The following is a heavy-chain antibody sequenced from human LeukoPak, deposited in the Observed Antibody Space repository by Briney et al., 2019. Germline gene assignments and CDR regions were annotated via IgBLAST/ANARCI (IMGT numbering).Heavy chain of an antibody. CDR2: IYYSGST. CDR1: GGSISSSSYY. CDR3: ARGPVSEPALFDAFDI. D-gene: IGHD1-26*01. J-gene: IGHJ3*02. V-gene: IGHV4-39*01. Sequence: SETLSLTCTVSGGSISSSSYYWGWIRQPPGKGLEWIGSIYYSGSTYYNPSLKSRVTISVDTSKNQFSQKLSSVTAADTAVYYCARGPVSEPALFDAFDIWGQGTMVTVSS.